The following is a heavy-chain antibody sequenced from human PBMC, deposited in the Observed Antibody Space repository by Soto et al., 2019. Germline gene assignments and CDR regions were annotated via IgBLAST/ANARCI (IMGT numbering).Heavy chain of an antibody. V-gene: IGHV3-73*01. CDR2: IRSKTNSYAT. CDR3: AVNDYLDY. Sequence: LRLSCAASGFTFGGSAMHWVRQASGKGLEWVGHIRSKTNSYATAYAESVKGRFTISRDDSMNTAYLQMNSLKTEDTAVYFCAVNDYLDYWGQGALVTVSS. CDR1: GFTFGGSA. J-gene: IGHJ4*02.